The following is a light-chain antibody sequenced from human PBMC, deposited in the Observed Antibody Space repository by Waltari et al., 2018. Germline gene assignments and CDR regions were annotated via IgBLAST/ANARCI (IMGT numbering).Light chain of an antibody. CDR1: QFVSSY. Sequence: DIQMTQSPSSLSASIGDRVTISCRASQFVSSYLNWFQQKPGKAPKVLIYATASLQSGVPSRFSGAGAGTDFTLTISSLQPDDFATYYCQQSYTSPPTFGQGTNVEIK. V-gene: IGKV1-39*01. J-gene: IGKJ1*01. CDR2: ATA. CDR3: QQSYTSPPT.